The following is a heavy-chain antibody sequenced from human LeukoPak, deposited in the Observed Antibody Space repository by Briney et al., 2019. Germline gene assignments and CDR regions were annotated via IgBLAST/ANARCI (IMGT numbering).Heavy chain of an antibody. Sequence: GGSLRLSCAASGFTFSSYAMHWVRQAPGKGLEWVAVISYDGSNKYHADSVKGRFTISRDNSKKTLYLQMNSLRVEDTAVYCCAREMANDAFDIWGQGTMVTVSS. CDR2: ISYDGSNK. J-gene: IGHJ3*02. CDR3: AREMANDAFDI. CDR1: GFTFSSYA. V-gene: IGHV3-30-3*01. D-gene: IGHD5-12*01.